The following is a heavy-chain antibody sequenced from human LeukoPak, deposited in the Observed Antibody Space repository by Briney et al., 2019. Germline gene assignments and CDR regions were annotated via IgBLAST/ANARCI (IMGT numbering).Heavy chain of an antibody. V-gene: IGHV4-39*07. Sequence: PSETLSLTCTVSGGSISLSYYWGWIRQPPGKGLEWIGSIYFSGNTNYNPSLKSRVTISLDTSENQFSLKLRSVTAADTAVYYCASLTPAINYFDTTGYYPEYWGQGTLVTVPS. CDR1: GGSISLSYY. CDR2: IYFSGNT. CDR3: ASLTPAINYFDTTGYYPEY. D-gene: IGHD3-22*01. J-gene: IGHJ4*02.